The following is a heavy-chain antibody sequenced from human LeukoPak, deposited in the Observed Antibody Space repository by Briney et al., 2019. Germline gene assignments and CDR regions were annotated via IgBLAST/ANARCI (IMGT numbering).Heavy chain of an antibody. D-gene: IGHD4-17*01. Sequence: ASVKVSYKASGYTFTSYDINWVRQATGQGLEWMGWMNPNSGNTGYAQKFQGRVTMTRNTSISTAYMELSSLRSEDTAVYYCARDYGDYSGFDPWGQGTLVTVSS. V-gene: IGHV1-8*01. J-gene: IGHJ5*02. CDR2: MNPNSGNT. CDR1: GYTFTSYD. CDR3: ARDYGDYSGFDP.